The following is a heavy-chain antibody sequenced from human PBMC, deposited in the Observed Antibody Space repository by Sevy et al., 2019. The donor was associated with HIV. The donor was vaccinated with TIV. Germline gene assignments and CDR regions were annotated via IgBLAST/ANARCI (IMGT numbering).Heavy chain of an antibody. CDR2: ISSSSSYI. CDR3: ARVGPHDYGDYVGYYYYGMDV. D-gene: IGHD4-17*01. J-gene: IGHJ6*02. CDR1: GFTFSSYS. Sequence: GGSLRLSCAASGFTFSSYSMNWVRQAPGKGLEWVSSISSSSSYIYYADSVKGRFTISRDNAKNSLYLQMNSLRAEDTAVYYCARVGPHDYGDYVGYYYYGMDVWGQGTTVTVSS. V-gene: IGHV3-21*01.